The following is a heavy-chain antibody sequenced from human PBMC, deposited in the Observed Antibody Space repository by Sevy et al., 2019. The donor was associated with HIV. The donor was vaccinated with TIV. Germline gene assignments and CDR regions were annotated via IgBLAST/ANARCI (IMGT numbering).Heavy chain of an antibody. CDR1: GFTFNSYW. CDR2: INQDGSEK. V-gene: IGHV3-7*01. D-gene: IGHD3-10*01. Sequence: GGSLRLSCAASGFTFNSYWMTWVRQAPGKGLEWVANINQDGSEKYYVDFVKGRFIISRDNFQNSLSLQMYTLRVDDTAVYFCAREGSSYDTYYYDYAMDLWGLGTTVTVSS. CDR3: AREGSSYDTYYYDYAMDL. J-gene: IGHJ6*02.